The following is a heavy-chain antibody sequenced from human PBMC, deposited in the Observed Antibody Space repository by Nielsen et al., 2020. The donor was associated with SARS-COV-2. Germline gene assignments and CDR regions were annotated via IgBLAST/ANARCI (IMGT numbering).Heavy chain of an antibody. D-gene: IGHD3-3*01. V-gene: IGHV3-21*01. CDR3: ARDSFVAYYDFWSGYHDFDY. CDR1: GFTFSSYS. J-gene: IGHJ4*02. CDR2: ISSSSSYI. Sequence: GESLKISCAASGFTFSSYSMNWVRQAPGKGLEWVSSISSSSSYIYYADSVKGRFTISRDNAKNSLYLQMNSLRAEDTAVYYCARDSFVAYYDFWSGYHDFDYWGQGTLVTVSS.